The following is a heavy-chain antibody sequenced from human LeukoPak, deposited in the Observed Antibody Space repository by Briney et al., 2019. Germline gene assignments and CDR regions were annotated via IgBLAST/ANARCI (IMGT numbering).Heavy chain of an antibody. CDR1: GFTFSSFI. D-gene: IGHD3-10*01. CDR3: AREGYYGAFDI. V-gene: IGHV3-48*02. Sequence: GGSLRLSCAASGFTFSSFIMNWVRQAPGKGLEWVSYIGDNSAIYYADSVKGRFTISRDNAKNSLSLQMNSLRDEDTAVYYCAREGYYGAFDIWGQGTMVTVSS. J-gene: IGHJ3*02. CDR2: IGDNSAI.